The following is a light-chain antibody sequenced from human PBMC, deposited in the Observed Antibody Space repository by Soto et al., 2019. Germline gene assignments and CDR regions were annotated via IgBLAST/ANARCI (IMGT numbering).Light chain of an antibody. V-gene: IGKV1-5*01. CDR1: QTVERW. J-gene: IGKJ1*01. CDR3: QQYNSYSGT. Sequence: DIQMTQSPSTLSASVGDRVTITCRASQTVERWLAWYQQKPGKAPNLLISDVSSLESGVPSRFSGSGSATEFTLTISGLQPDDFATYYCQQYNSYSGTFGQGTKVEIK. CDR2: DVS.